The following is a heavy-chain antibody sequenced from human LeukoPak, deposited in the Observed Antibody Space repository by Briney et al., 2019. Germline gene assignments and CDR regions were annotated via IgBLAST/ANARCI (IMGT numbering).Heavy chain of an antibody. D-gene: IGHD2-2*02. CDR1: GYTFTSYG. Sequence: ASVKVSCKASGYTFTSYGISWVRQAPGQGLEWMGWISAYNGNTNYALKLQGRVTMTTDTSTSTAYMELRSLRSDDTAVYYCARVPSTDCSSTSCYNYWFDPWGQGTLVTVSS. J-gene: IGHJ5*02. CDR2: ISAYNGNT. CDR3: ARVPSTDCSSTSCYNYWFDP. V-gene: IGHV1-18*01.